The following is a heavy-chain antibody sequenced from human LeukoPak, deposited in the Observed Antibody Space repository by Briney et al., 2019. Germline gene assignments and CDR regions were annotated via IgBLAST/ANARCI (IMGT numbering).Heavy chain of an antibody. J-gene: IGHJ4*02. CDR2: IHYSGST. CDR3: ARWYSSGWAFDY. Sequence: SETLSLTCAVYGESFSSYYWSWIRQPPGKGLEWIGYIHYSGSTKYNPSLKSRVTISVDTSKNQFSLKLSSVTAADTAVYYCARWYSSGWAFDYWGQGTLVTVSS. V-gene: IGHV4-59*08. CDR1: GESFSSYY. D-gene: IGHD6-19*01.